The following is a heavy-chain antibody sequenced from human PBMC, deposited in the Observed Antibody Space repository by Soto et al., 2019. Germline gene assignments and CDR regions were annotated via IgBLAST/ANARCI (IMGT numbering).Heavy chain of an antibody. CDR1: GYTFTSYD. CDR3: ARDSSGWYYYYYGMDV. CDR2: MNPNSGNT. D-gene: IGHD6-19*01. Sequence: QVQLVQSGAEVKKPGASVKVSCKASGYTFTSYDINWVRQATGQGLEWMGWMNPNSGNTGYAQKFRGRVTMTRNTSISTAYMELSSLRSEDTAVYYCARDSSGWYYYYYGMDVWGQGTTVTVSS. J-gene: IGHJ6*02. V-gene: IGHV1-8*01.